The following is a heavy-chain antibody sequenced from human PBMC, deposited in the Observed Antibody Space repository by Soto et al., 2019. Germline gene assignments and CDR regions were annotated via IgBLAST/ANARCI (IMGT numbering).Heavy chain of an antibody. CDR1: GGSISSYY. D-gene: IGHD3-22*01. V-gene: IGHV4-59*01. CDR3: ARDGGYYYDSSGLSGFDP. Sequence: SETLSLTCTVSGGSISSYYWSWIRQPPGKGLEWIGYIYYRGSTNYNPSLKSRVTISVDTSKNQFSLKLSSVTAADTAVYYCARDGGYYYDSSGLSGFDPWGQGTLVTVSS. CDR2: IYYRGST. J-gene: IGHJ5*02.